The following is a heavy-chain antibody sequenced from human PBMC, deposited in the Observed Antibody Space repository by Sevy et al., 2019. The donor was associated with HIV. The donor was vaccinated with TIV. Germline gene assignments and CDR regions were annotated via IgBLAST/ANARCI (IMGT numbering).Heavy chain of an antibody. Sequence: GGSLRLSCATSGFTFSSYSMHWVRQAPGKGLEWVATISYDGINKDYADSVKGRFTISRDNFKNSLSLQMNSLRAEDTAVYFCVLERLSSDVAEYFQNWGQGTLVTVSS. CDR2: ISYDGINK. CDR3: VLERLSSDVAEYFQN. D-gene: IGHD1-1*01. J-gene: IGHJ1*01. CDR1: GFTFSSYS. V-gene: IGHV3-30-3*01.